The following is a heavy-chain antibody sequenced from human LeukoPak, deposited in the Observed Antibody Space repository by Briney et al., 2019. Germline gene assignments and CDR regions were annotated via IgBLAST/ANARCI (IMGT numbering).Heavy chain of an antibody. D-gene: IGHD3-22*01. Sequence: GGSLRLSCAASGFTFSSYGMNWVRQAPGKGLEWVSSISSSSSYIYYADSVKGRFTISRDNAKNSLYLQMNSLRAEDTAVYYCARRAYSSPSGMDVWGQGTTVTVSS. CDR3: ARRAYSSPSGMDV. CDR1: GFTFSSYG. V-gene: IGHV3-21*01. J-gene: IGHJ6*02. CDR2: ISSSSSYI.